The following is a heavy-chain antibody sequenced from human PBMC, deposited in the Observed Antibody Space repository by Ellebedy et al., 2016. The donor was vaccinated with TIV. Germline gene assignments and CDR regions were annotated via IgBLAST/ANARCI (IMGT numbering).Heavy chain of an antibody. D-gene: IGHD3-10*01. J-gene: IGHJ4*02. CDR1: GGSISSYY. CDR3: ARVFPDGSGSYYLDY. Sequence: MPSETLSLTCTVSGGSISSYYWSWIRQPPGKGLEWIGYIYYSGTTNYNPSLKSRVTISVDTSKNQFSLRLSSVTAADTAVYYCARVFPDGSGSYYLDYWGQGTLVTVSS. V-gene: IGHV4-59*01. CDR2: IYYSGTT.